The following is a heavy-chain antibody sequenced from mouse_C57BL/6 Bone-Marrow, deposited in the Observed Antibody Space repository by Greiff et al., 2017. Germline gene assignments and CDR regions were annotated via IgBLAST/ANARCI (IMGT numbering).Heavy chain of an antibody. Sequence: VKLQQPGAELVKPGASVKMSCKASGYTFTSYWINWVKQRPGQGLEWIGDIYPGSGSPNYNEKFKSKATMTVDTSSSTAYMKLSSLTSEDSAVYYCARPTEYYYYAMDYWGQGTSVTVSS. CDR1: GYTFTSYW. CDR2: IYPGSGSP. CDR3: ARPTEYYYYAMDY. J-gene: IGHJ4*01. D-gene: IGHD1-1*01. V-gene: IGHV1-55*01.